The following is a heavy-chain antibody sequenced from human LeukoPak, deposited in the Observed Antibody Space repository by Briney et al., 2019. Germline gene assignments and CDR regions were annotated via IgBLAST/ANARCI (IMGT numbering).Heavy chain of an antibody. CDR1: GYTFTSYG. CDR2: ISAYNGNT. V-gene: IGHV1-18*01. D-gene: IGHD5-18*01. CDR3: ARWYPPNTAMDLDNWFDP. Sequence: ASVKVSCKASGYTFTSYGISWVRQAPGQGLEWMGWISAYNGNTNYAQKLQGRVTMTTDTPTSTAYMELRSLRSDDTAVYYCARWYPPNTAMDLDNWFDPWGQGTLVTVSS. J-gene: IGHJ5*02.